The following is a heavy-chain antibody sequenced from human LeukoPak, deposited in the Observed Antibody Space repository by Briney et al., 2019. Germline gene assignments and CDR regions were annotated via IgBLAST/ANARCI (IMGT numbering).Heavy chain of an antibody. CDR2: INSGGSSV. CDR3: AKGDTTWELPHDY. Sequence: PGGSLRLSCAASGFTFYTYEMNWVRQAPGKGLEWISYINSGGSSVRYADSVKGRFTISRDNAKNSLYLQMNSLIAEDTAVYYCAKGDTTWELPHDYWGQGTLVTVSS. CDR1: GFTFYTYE. V-gene: IGHV3-48*03. D-gene: IGHD1-26*01. J-gene: IGHJ4*02.